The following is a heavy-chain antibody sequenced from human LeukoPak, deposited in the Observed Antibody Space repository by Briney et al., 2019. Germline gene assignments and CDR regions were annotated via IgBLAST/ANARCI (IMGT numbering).Heavy chain of an antibody. D-gene: IGHD2-21*01. Sequence: SETLSLTCTVSGGSISPYYWSWIRQSPEKGLEWIGQIYYGGSTIYNPSLESRVTISVDRSKSQFLLQLSSVTAADTAVYYCAGGDYYKYNSLDPWGQGTLVTVSS. CDR1: GGSISPYY. CDR3: AGGDYYKYNSLDP. V-gene: IGHV4-59*01. CDR2: IYYGGST. J-gene: IGHJ5*02.